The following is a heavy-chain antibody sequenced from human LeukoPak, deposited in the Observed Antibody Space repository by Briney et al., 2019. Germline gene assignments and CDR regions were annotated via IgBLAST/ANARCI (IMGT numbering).Heavy chain of an antibody. D-gene: IGHD1-7*01. CDR2: FDPEDGET. CDR3: ATERITGTTLGFDY. Sequence: GASVKVSCKVSGYTLTELSMHWVRQAPGKGLEWMGGFDPEDGETIYAQKFQGRVTMTEDTSTYTAYMELSSLRSEDTAVYYCATERITGTTLGFDYWGQGTLVTVSS. CDR1: GYTLTELS. V-gene: IGHV1-24*01. J-gene: IGHJ4*02.